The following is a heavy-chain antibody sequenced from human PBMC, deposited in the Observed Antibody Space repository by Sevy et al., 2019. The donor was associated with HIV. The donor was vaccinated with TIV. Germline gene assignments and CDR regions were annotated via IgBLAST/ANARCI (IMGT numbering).Heavy chain of an antibody. CDR1: GFDFPNAW. CDR2: IKSITDGGAA. Sequence: GGSLRLSCTASGFDFPNAWMNWVRQVPGKGLEWVGHIKSITDGGAADNAAPVKGRFTISRHDSKNTLYLQMNSLKVEDTAVYFCSTDDLISYWGRGTLVTVSS. V-gene: IGHV3-15*07. D-gene: IGHD3-3*02. CDR3: STDDLISY. J-gene: IGHJ4*02.